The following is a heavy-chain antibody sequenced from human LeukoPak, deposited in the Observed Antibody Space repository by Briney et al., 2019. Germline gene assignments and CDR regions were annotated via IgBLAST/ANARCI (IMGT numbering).Heavy chain of an antibody. CDR3: ARDRPLGYCSGGSCYTLPENFDY. J-gene: IGHJ4*02. CDR1: GYSISSGYY. CDR2: ICHSGST. Sequence: SETLSLTCAVSGYSISSGYYWGWIRHPPGKGLGWIGSICHSGSTYYNPSLKSRVTISVDTSKNQFSLKLSAVTAADTAVYYCARDRPLGYCSGGSCYTLPENFDYWGQGTLVTVSS. D-gene: IGHD2-15*01. V-gene: IGHV4-38-2*02.